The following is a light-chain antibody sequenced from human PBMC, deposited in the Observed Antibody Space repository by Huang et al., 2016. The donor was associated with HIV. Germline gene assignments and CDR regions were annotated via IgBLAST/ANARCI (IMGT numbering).Light chain of an antibody. CDR2: DAS. CDR1: QDISNY. CDR3: QQYDNLPIT. Sequence: DIQMTQSPSSLSASVGDRVTITCQASQDISNYLNWYQQKPGKAPKLLIYDASNLETGVTSRFSGSGSGTDFNFTISSLQPEDIATYYCQQYDNLPITFGQGTRLEIK. J-gene: IGKJ5*01. V-gene: IGKV1-33*01.